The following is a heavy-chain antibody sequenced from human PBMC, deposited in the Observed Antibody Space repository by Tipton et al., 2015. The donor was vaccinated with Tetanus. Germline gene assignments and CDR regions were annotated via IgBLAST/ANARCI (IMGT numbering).Heavy chain of an antibody. CDR2: IYSPGTT. Sequence: LRLSCSVSGVSIKGGGFYWTWIRQPPGKGLEWIGYIYSPGTTSYAPSLRGRATISFDSVKNHFSLSPSSVTAADTAMYYCARDGGNYFHYGMNVWGQGAAVTVSS. J-gene: IGHJ6*02. D-gene: IGHD3-10*01. CDR3: ARDGGNYFHYGMNV. CDR1: GVSIKGGGFY. V-gene: IGHV4-31*02.